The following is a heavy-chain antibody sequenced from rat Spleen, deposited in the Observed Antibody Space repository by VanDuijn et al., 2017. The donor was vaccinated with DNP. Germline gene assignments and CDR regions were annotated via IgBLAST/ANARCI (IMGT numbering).Heavy chain of an antibody. CDR3: TRGSSLPGYLDY. CDR1: GYSITSSYR. J-gene: IGHJ2*01. D-gene: IGHD1-4*01. V-gene: IGHV3-3*01. Sequence: EVQLQESGPGLVKPSQSLSLTCSVTGYSITSSYRWNWIRKFPGNKLEWMGYINSAGRTNYNPSLKSRISITRDTSKNQFFLQVNSVTTEDTATYYCTRGSSLPGYLDYWGQGVLVTVSS. CDR2: INSAGRT.